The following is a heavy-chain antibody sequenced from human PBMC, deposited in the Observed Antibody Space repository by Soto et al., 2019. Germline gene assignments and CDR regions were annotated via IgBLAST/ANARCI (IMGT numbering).Heavy chain of an antibody. CDR1: GDSISSGYY. D-gene: IGHD3-3*01. J-gene: IGHJ6*02. CDR3: ARDNILGILYGGMDV. Sequence: SETLSLTCAVSGDSISSGYYWAWIRRPPGKGLEWIGSIYHSGTTYYNPSLKSRVTISVDTSRNQFSLKLSSVTAADTAVYYCARDNILGILYGGMDVWGQGTTVTVSS. V-gene: IGHV4-38-2*02. CDR2: IYHSGTT.